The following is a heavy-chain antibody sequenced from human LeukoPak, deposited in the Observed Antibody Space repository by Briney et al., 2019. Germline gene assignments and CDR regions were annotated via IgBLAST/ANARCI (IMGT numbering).Heavy chain of an antibody. CDR2: ISSSGSTI. CDR1: GFTFNNYE. D-gene: IGHD5-18*01. Sequence: GGSLRLSCAASGFTFNNYEMNWVRQAPGKGLEWVSYISSSGSTIYYADSVKGRFTISRDDAENSLYLQMNSLRVEDTAVYYCGRVALDTSMIHYWGQGTLVTVSS. J-gene: IGHJ4*02. CDR3: GRVALDTSMIHY. V-gene: IGHV3-48*03.